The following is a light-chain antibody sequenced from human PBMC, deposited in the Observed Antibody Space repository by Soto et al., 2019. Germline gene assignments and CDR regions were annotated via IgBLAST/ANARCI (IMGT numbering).Light chain of an antibody. Sequence: DTQMTQSPSSLSASVGDRVTITCRTSQTISRYLNWYQQKPGKAPKLLIYAASNLQSGVPSRFSGSGSGTDFTLTVSSLQPEDVATYYCQKYNSAPWTFGQGTRWIS. CDR3: QKYNSAPWT. V-gene: IGKV1-27*01. CDR1: QTISRY. J-gene: IGKJ1*01. CDR2: AAS.